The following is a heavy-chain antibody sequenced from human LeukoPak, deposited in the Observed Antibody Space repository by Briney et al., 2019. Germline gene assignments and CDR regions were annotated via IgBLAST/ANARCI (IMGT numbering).Heavy chain of an antibody. V-gene: IGHV4-59*01. J-gene: IGHJ5*02. D-gene: IGHD3-22*01. CDR2: NYDSGGT. Sequence: SETLSLTCTVSGVSISSYYWSWIRQPPGRGLEWIGYNYDSGGTNYNPSLKSRVTISVDTSKKQFSLRLSSVTAADTAVYYCARLYYYDSSGYVFDPWGQGTLVTVSS. CDR1: GVSISSYY. CDR3: ARLYYYDSSGYVFDP.